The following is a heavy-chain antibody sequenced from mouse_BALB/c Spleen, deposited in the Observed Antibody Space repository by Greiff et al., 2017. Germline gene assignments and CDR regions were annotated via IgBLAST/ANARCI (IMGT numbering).Heavy chain of an antibody. CDR3: ARVKVRNYYAMDY. V-gene: IGHV1-69*01. CDR2: IDTSDSYT. J-gene: IGHJ4*01. CDR1: GYTFTDYW. Sequence: QVQLQQPGAELVMPGASVKMSCKASGYTFTDYWMHWVKQRPGQGLEWIGAIDTSDSYTSYNQKFKGKATLTVDESSSTAYMQLSSLTSEDSAVYYCARVKVRNYYAMDYWGQGTSVTVSS. D-gene: IGHD2-14*01.